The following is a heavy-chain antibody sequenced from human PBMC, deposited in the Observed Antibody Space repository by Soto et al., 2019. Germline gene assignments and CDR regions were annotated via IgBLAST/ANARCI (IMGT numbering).Heavy chain of an antibody. CDR2: IIAYNGNT. V-gene: IGHV1-18*03. D-gene: IGHD1-1*01. CDR1: GYTFTSYG. CDR3: ATDDMTTFI. J-gene: IGHJ4*02. Sequence: ASVKVSCKASGYTFTSYGISWVRQARGQGLEWIGWIIAYNGNTNYAQKLQERVTMTTDTSTSTVYMELSSLRSEDMAVYYCATDDMTTFIWGQGTLVTVSS.